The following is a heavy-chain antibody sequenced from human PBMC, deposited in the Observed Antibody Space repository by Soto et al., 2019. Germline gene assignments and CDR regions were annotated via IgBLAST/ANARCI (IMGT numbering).Heavy chain of an antibody. J-gene: IGHJ6*03. V-gene: IGHV1-2*04. Sequence: ASVKVSCKSSGDTLDDYYIHWVRQAPGQGLEWMGWINPNGGVTKYAQKFQGWVSMTRDTSIRTVYMQLSRLRSDDTAVYYCARESGGATATLDYYYFYMDVWGTGTTVTVSS. CDR3: ARESGGATATLDYYYFYMDV. CDR1: GDTLDDYY. CDR2: INPNGGVT. D-gene: IGHD5-12*01.